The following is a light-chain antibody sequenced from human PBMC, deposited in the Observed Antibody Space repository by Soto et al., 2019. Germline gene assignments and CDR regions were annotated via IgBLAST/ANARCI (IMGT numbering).Light chain of an antibody. CDR3: CSKTSTNTLV. J-gene: IGLJ3*02. Sequence: QSALTQPASVSGSPGQSITIHCTGTSSDVGGYKYVSWYKQVPGKVPKLIIFEVHNRPSGISNRFSGSKSGNTASLTISGLQPEDEGDYYCCSKTSTNTLVFGGGTKLTVL. V-gene: IGLV2-14*01. CDR2: EVH. CDR1: SSDVGGYKY.